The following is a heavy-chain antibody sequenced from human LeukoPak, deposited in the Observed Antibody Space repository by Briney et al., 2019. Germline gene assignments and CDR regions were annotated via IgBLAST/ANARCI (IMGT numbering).Heavy chain of an antibody. J-gene: IGHJ4*02. CDR1: GYTFTSYG. Sequence: ASVKVSCKASGYTFTSYGISWVRQAPGQWLEWMGWISAYNGNTNYAQKLQGRVTMTTDTSTSTAYMELRSLRSDDTAVYYCARELLPGIAVASTGGYWGQGTLVTVSS. CDR2: ISAYNGNT. CDR3: ARELLPGIAVASTGGY. V-gene: IGHV1-18*01. D-gene: IGHD6-19*01.